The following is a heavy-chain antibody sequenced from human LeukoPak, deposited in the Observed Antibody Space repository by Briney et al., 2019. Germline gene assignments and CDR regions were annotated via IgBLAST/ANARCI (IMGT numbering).Heavy chain of an antibody. D-gene: IGHD3-10*01. CDR3: VKNYYGSGISTDY. J-gene: IGHJ4*02. CDR1: GFTFSTYG. Sequence: GGSLRLSCAASGFTFSTYGMHWVRQAPGKGLEWVAVIWYGGSNTYYADSVKGRFTISRDDSKNTLFLQMNSLRAEDTAMYYCVKNYYGSGISTDYWGQGMLVTVSS. CDR2: IWYGGSNT. V-gene: IGHV3-33*08.